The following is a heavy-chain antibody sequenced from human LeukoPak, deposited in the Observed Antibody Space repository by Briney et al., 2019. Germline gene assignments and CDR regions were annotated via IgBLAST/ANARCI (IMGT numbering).Heavy chain of an antibody. V-gene: IGHV3-23*01. CDR1: GFSFTTYA. CDR2: VSGSGNTI. Sequence: GGSLRLSCAASGFSFTTYALSWVRQAPGKGLEWISVVSGSGNTIYYADSVKGRFTISRDNSKSTLYLQMNSLRDDDSAAYFCARVYLERLTAGYFDHWGQGTQVTVSP. CDR3: ARVYLERLTAGYFDH. J-gene: IGHJ4*02. D-gene: IGHD2-8*01.